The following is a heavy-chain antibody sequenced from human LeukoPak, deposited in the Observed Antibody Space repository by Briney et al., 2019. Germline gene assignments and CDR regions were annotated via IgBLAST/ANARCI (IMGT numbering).Heavy chain of an antibody. V-gene: IGHV4-34*01. CDR1: GGSFSGYY. CDR2: INHSGST. D-gene: IGHD6-13*01. Sequence: SETLSLTCAVYGGSFSGYYWSWIRQPPGKGLEWIGEINHSGSTNYNPSLKNRVTISVDTSKNQFSLKLSSVTAADTAVYYCARRGGYSSSRPRYFDYWGQGTLVTVSS. CDR3: ARRGGYSSSRPRYFDY. J-gene: IGHJ4*02.